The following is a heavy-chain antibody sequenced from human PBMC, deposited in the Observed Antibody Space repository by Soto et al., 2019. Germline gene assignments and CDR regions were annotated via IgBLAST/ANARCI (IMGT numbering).Heavy chain of an antibody. CDR2: KDYRSKRNN. J-gene: IGHJ6*03. D-gene: IGHD1-26*01. Sequence: SQTLSLTCAISGDSVSSNSAAGNWIRQSPSRGLGWLGRKDYRSKRNNDYAESEKRRITINTDTTKNQFSLQMNSVTPEDTAVYYCARAWGTGGYLYMDVWGKGTTVTVSS. CDR3: ARAWGTGGYLYMDV. V-gene: IGHV6-1*01. CDR1: GDSVSSNSAA.